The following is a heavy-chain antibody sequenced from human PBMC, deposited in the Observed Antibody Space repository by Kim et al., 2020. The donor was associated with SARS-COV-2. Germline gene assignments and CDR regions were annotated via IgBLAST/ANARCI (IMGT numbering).Heavy chain of an antibody. CDR2: ISWNSGSI. CDR1: GFTFDDYA. Sequence: GGSLRLSCAASGFTFDDYAMHWVRQAPGKGLEWVSGISWNSGSIGYADSVKGRFTISRDNAKNSLYLQMNSLRAEDTALYYCAKSPRSGIVGAINPFFDYWGQGTLVTVSS. V-gene: IGHV3-9*01. D-gene: IGHD1-26*01. J-gene: IGHJ4*02. CDR3: AKSPRSGIVGAINPFFDY.